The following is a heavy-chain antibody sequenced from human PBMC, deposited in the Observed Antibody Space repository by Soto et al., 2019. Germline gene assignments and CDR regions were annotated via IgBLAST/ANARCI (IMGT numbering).Heavy chain of an antibody. Sequence: GGSLRLSCAASGFTFSSYSMSWVRQAPGKGLEWVSGFRSGGDDGTTYYADSVRGRFTISRDNSKNTLFLQMNSLRAEDTAIYYCAKKVNSGSGSQFFDYWGQGTLVTVSS. D-gene: IGHD3-10*01. CDR1: GFTFSSYS. CDR2: FRSGGDDGTT. CDR3: AKKVNSGSGSQFFDY. V-gene: IGHV3-23*01. J-gene: IGHJ4*02.